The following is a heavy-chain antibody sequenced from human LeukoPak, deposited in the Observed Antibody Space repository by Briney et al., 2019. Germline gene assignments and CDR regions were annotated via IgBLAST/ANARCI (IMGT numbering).Heavy chain of an antibody. V-gene: IGHV1-3*01. CDR2: INAGNGHT. Sequence: RASVKVSCKASGYTFSNYAIHWVRQAPGQRLEWMGWINAGNGHTKYSQNFQGRVTITRDSSASTAYMEPSSLTSEDTAVYYCARGIWSARTVDYYLDYWGQGTLVTVSS. CDR3: ARGIWSARTVDYYLDY. D-gene: IGHD2-21*01. CDR1: GYTFSNYA. J-gene: IGHJ4*02.